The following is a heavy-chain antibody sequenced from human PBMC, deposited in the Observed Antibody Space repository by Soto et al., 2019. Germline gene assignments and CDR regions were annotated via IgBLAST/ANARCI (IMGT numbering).Heavy chain of an antibody. D-gene: IGHD3-3*01. CDR1: GYIFNNYG. V-gene: IGHV1-69*12. Sequence: QGLLVQSGAEVKKPGSSVNVSCKASGYIFNNYGLSWVRQAPGQGLEWVGGIIPIFGRAKYAQRLQGRVSITADEDKAPVCMEVRRLRSEDSAVYCGAAVPFLYVYYYDFYFQLNVWGEGTTITVSS. CDR2: IIPIFGRA. J-gene: IGHJ6*04. CDR3: AAVPFLYVYYYDFYFQLNV.